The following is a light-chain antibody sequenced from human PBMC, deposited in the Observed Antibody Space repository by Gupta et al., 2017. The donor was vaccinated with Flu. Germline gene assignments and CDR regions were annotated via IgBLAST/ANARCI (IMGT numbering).Light chain of an antibody. CDR3: QQYNSYSWT. V-gene: IGKV1-5*03. CDR1: QSISSW. J-gene: IGKJ1*01. Sequence: PSTLSASVGDRVTSTCRASQSISSWLAWYQQKPGKAPKLLIYKASSLESGVPSRFSGSGSGTEFTLTISSLQPDDFAIYYCQQYNSYSWTFGQGTKVEIK. CDR2: KAS.